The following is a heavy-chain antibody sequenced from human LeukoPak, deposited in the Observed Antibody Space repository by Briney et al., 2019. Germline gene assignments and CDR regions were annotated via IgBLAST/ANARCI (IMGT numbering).Heavy chain of an antibody. CDR1: GGSFSSYY. D-gene: IGHD3-22*01. CDR2: INYSGST. J-gene: IGHJ5*02. Sequence: PSETLSLTCVVYGGSFSSYYWSWIRQPPGKRLEWIGEINYSGSTDYNPSLKSRVTISVDTSKNQFSLKLSSVTAADTAVYYCARKYYYDSSGYSEEFDPWGQGTLVTVSS. CDR3: ARKYYYDSSGYSEEFDP. V-gene: IGHV4-34*01.